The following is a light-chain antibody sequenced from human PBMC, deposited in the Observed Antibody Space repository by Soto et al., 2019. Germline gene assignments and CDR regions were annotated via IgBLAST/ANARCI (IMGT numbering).Light chain of an antibody. CDR2: DAS. CDR1: QSVSRS. Sequence: EIVLTQSPATLSLSPGDRAVLSCRASQSVSRSLTRYQHKPGQAPRLLIYDASTRATGIPRRFSGSGSGTDFTLTISSLEPEDFAVYYCQQRSNSFGGGTKVEIK. CDR3: QQRSNS. J-gene: IGKJ4*01. V-gene: IGKV3-11*01.